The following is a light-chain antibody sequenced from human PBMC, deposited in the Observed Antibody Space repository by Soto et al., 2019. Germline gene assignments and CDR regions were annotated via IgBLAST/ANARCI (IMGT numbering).Light chain of an antibody. CDR3: QQYHHWPVT. CDR2: DAS. Sequence: IVMTQSPATLSVSPGERATLSCRASQNIYSNVAWYQQRPGQAPRLLIYDASNRATGIPARFSGTGSGTDFTLTINNLEPEDFAVYYCQQYHHWPVTFGGGTKVDI. CDR1: QNIYSN. J-gene: IGKJ4*01. V-gene: IGKV3D-15*01.